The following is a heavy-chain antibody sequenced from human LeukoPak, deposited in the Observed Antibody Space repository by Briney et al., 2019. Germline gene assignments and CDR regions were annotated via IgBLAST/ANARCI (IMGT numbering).Heavy chain of an antibody. CDR3: ATGIVATTASDY. V-gene: IGHV1-2*02. CDR1: GYTFTGYY. D-gene: IGHD5-12*01. J-gene: IGHJ4*02. CDR2: INPNSGGT. Sequence: ASVRVSCKASGYTFTGYYMHWVRQAPGQGLEWMGWINPNSGGTNFAQKFQGRVTMTRDTSISTAYMELSRLRSDDTAVYYCATGIVATTASDYWGQGTLVTVSS.